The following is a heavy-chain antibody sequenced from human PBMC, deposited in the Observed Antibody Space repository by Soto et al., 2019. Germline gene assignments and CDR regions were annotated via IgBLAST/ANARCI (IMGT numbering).Heavy chain of an antibody. V-gene: IGHV4-31*02. Sequence: WTWIRQLPGKGLQWIGFIHYSGATLYSPALKSRVSISMQMSNNQFSLRRGSVTAADTAIYYCLRGKDKDDSSVWHHWAQGTPVTVSS. D-gene: IGHD6-25*01. CDR3: LRGKDKDDSSVWHH. J-gene: IGHJ5*02. CDR2: IHYSGAT.